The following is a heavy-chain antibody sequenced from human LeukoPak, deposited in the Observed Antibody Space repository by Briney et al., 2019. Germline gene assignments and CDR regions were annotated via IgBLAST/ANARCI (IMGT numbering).Heavy chain of an antibody. D-gene: IGHD5-24*01. V-gene: IGHV3-48*03. J-gene: IGHJ4*02. CDR3: ASIPEMATTQTFDY. Sequence: PGGSLRLSCAASGFTFSNYEMNWVRQAPGKGLEWVSYISSSGSTIYYADSVKGRFTISRDNAKNSLYLQMNSLRAEDTAVYYCASIPEMATTQTFDYWGQGTLVTVSS. CDR2: ISSSGSTI. CDR1: GFTFSNYE.